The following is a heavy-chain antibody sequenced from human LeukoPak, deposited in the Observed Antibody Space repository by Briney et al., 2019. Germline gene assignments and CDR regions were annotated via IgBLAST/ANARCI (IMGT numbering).Heavy chain of an antibody. V-gene: IGHV1-18*01. CDR3: ARDDLGYCNGGSCYSLYDY. CDR1: GYTFTGYG. CDR2: ISAYNGNT. D-gene: IGHD2-15*01. Sequence: GASVKVSCKASGYTFTGYGISWVRQAPGQGLEWMGWISAYNGNTNYVKEFQGRVTMTTDTSTTTAYMELRSLRSDDTAVYYCARDDLGYCNGGSCYSLYDYWGQGTLVTVFS. J-gene: IGHJ4*02.